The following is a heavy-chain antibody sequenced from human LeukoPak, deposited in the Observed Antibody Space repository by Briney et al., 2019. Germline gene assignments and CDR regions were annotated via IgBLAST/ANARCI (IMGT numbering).Heavy chain of an antibody. D-gene: IGHD3-16*02. CDR1: GFTFSDYY. Sequence: GGSLRLSCAASGFTFSDYYMSWIRQAPGKGLEWVSYISSSGSTIYYADYVKGRVTISRDQAQNALNVRTNTRRTEDTALRDCARCAGITFGGFILNNWFDPWGQGTLVTVSS. CDR2: ISSSGSTI. V-gene: IGHV3-11*01. CDR3: ARCAGITFGGFILNNWFDP. J-gene: IGHJ5*02.